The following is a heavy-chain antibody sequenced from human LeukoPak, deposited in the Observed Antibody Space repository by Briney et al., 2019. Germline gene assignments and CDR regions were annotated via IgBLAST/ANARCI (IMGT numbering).Heavy chain of an antibody. V-gene: IGHV3-30*02. CDR1: GFSFSNYG. J-gene: IGHJ6*03. Sequence: GGSLRLSCVASGFSFSNYGMLWVRQAPGKGLEWMAFIEYDGSDKFYADSVKGRITISRDNSKNTLYLQMNGLRAEDTAVYFCAKGDSGSYFYYMDVWGKGTTVTVSS. D-gene: IGHD3-10*01. CDR3: AKGDSGSYFYYMDV. CDR2: IEYDGSDK.